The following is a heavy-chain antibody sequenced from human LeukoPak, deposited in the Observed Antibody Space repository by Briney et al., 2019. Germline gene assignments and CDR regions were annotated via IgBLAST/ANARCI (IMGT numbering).Heavy chain of an antibody. CDR1: GGTFSSYA. J-gene: IGHJ4*02. CDR3: ASPGITGTPLNY. D-gene: IGHD1-7*01. V-gene: IGHV1-69*01. Sequence: SVKVSCKASGGTFSSYAISWVRQAPGQGLEWMGGIIPIFSTANYAQNFQGRVTITADESTNTAYMELSSLRSEDTAVYYCASPGITGTPLNYWGQGTLVTVSS. CDR2: IIPIFSTA.